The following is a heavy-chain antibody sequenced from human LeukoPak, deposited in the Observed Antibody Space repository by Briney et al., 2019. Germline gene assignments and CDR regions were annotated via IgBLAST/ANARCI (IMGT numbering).Heavy chain of an antibody. D-gene: IGHD6-19*01. J-gene: IGHJ4*02. CDR3: ARDQRGYSSGWYGGY. V-gene: IGHV3-30-3*01. CDR1: GFTFSSYA. CDR2: ISYDGSNK. Sequence: GGSLRLSCAASGFTFSSYAMHWVRQAPGKGLEWVAVISYDGSNKYYADSVKGRFTISRDNSKNTLYLQMNSLRAEDTAVYYCARDQRGYSSGWYGGYWGQGTLVTVSS.